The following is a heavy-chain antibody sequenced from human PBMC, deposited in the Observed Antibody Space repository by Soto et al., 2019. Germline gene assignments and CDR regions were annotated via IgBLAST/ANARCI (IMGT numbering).Heavy chain of an antibody. D-gene: IGHD6-19*01. V-gene: IGHV1-69*01. Sequence: QVQLVQSGAEVKKPGSSVKVSCKASGGTFSSYAISWVRQAPGQGLEWMGGIIPIFGTANYAQKFQGRVTITAVESTSTDYMGLSSLSSEDTAVYYCASSAVPGIYYYYYGMDVWGQGTTLTVSS. J-gene: IGHJ6*02. CDR2: IIPIFGTA. CDR1: GGTFSSYA. CDR3: ASSAVPGIYYYYYGMDV.